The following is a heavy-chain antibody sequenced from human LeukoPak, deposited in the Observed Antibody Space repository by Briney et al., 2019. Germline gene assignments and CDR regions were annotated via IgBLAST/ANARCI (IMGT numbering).Heavy chain of an antibody. V-gene: IGHV4-34*01. CDR1: GGSFSGYY. CDR3: VPVAVAGTGVSI. CDR2: INHSGST. J-gene: IGHJ3*02. Sequence: SETLSLTCAVYGGSFSGYYWSWIRQPPGKGLEWTGEINHSGSTNYNPSLKSRVTISVDTSKNQFSLKLSSVTAADTAVYYCVPVAVAGTGVSIWGQGTMVTVSS. D-gene: IGHD6-19*01.